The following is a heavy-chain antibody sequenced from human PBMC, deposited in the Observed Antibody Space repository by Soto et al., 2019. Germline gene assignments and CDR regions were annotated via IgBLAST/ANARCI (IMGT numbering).Heavy chain of an antibody. CDR2: IKSKTDGGTT. CDR1: GVTFINAW. CDR3: TTESWVSPNYDFWSGPNVILDY. V-gene: IGHV3-15*01. J-gene: IGHJ4*02. D-gene: IGHD3-3*01. Sequence: GGFLRLSCAASGVTFINAWMSWVRQAPGKGLEWVGRIKSKTDGGTTDYAAPVKGRFTISRDDSKNTLYLQMNSLKTEDTAVYYCTTESWVSPNYDFWSGPNVILDYWGQGTLVTVSS.